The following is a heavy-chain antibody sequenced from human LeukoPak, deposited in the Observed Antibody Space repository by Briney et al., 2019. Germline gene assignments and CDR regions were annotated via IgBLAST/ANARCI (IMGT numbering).Heavy chain of an antibody. V-gene: IGHV3-11*04. CDR1: GFTVSRNY. CDR2: ISSSGSTI. Sequence: GGSLRLSCAASGFTVSRNYMTWVRQAPGKGLEWVSYISSSGSTIYYADSVKGRFTISRDNAKNSLYLQMNSLRAEDTAVYYCAELGITMIGGVWGKGTTVTISS. D-gene: IGHD3-10*02. J-gene: IGHJ6*04. CDR3: AELGITMIGGV.